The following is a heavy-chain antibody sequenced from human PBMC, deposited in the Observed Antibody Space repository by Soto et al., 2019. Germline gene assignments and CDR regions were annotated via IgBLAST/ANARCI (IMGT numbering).Heavy chain of an antibody. J-gene: IGHJ4*02. CDR1: CYTFTSYG. D-gene: IGHD4-17*01. CDR3: AREEYGDFYFDY. CDR2: VSAYTGNT. V-gene: IGHV1-18*01. Sequence: ASVTVSCKASCYTFTSYGISWVRQAPGQGLEWIGWVSAYTGNTNYAQKIQGRVTMNTDTSTSTAYMELRSLRSDDTAVYYCAREEYGDFYFDYWGQGTLVTVSS.